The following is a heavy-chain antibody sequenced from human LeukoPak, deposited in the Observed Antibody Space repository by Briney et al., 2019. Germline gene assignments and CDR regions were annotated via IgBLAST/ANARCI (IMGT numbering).Heavy chain of an antibody. CDR1: GGSISSGDYY. Sequence: SETLSLTCTVSGGSISSGDYYWSWIRQPPGKGLEWIGYIYYSGSTYYNPSLKSRVTISVDTSKNQFSLKLSSVTAADTAVYCCAREGGFYCSSTSCYGLDYWGQGTLVTVSS. V-gene: IGHV4-30-4*08. CDR3: AREGGFYCSSTSCYGLDY. CDR2: IYYSGST. D-gene: IGHD2-2*01. J-gene: IGHJ4*02.